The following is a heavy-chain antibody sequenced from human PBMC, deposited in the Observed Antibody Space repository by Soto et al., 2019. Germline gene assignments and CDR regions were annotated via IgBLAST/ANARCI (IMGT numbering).Heavy chain of an antibody. CDR3: ARGPRATVTSLDP. Sequence: QVQLVQSGAEVKKPGSSVTVSCKASGGTFSPYGMNWVRQAPGQGLEWMGSIIPLYGTTNYAQTFQGRVTITADESTSTVYMDLRSLRSEDTAIYYCARGPRATVTSLDPWGQGTLVTVSS. J-gene: IGHJ5*02. CDR2: IIPLYGTT. V-gene: IGHV1-69*18. CDR1: GGTFSPYG. D-gene: IGHD4-17*01.